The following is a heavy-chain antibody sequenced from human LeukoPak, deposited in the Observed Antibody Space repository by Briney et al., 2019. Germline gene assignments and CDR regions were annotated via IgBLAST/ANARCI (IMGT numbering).Heavy chain of an antibody. CDR1: GFTFSSYS. Sequence: GGSLRLSCAASGFTFSSYSMNWVRQAPGKGLEWVSSISSSSGYKYYADSVKGRFTISRDDAKNSLYLQMNSLRAEDTAVYYCARAVGAKSAFDIWGQGTMVTVSS. CDR3: ARAVGAKSAFDI. D-gene: IGHD1-26*01. V-gene: IGHV3-21*01. J-gene: IGHJ3*02. CDR2: ISSSSGYK.